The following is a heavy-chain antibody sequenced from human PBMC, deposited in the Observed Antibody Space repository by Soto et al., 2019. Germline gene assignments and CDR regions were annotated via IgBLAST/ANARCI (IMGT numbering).Heavy chain of an antibody. CDR3: ASWGIAAGDY. CDR1: GFTFSSYG. V-gene: IGHV3-33*01. CDR2: IWYDGSNK. Sequence: QVQLVESGGGVVQPGRSLRLSCAASGFTFSSYGMHWVRQAPGKGLEWVAVIWYDGSNKYYADSVKGRFTISRDNSKNPLYLQMNRLRAEDTAVYYCASWGIAAGDYWGQGTLVTVSS. J-gene: IGHJ4*02. D-gene: IGHD6-13*01.